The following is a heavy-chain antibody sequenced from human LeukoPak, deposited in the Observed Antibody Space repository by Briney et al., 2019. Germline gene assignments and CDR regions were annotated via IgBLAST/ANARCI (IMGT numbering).Heavy chain of an antibody. CDR1: GYTFTDYY. D-gene: IGHD2-15*01. J-gene: IGHJ4*02. V-gene: IGHV1-2*02. CDR2: INPNSGDT. CDR3: ARGTCSIGTCYPVGNFDY. Sequence: ASVKVSCKASGYTFTDYYIHWVRQAPGQGLEWMGWINPNSGDTKYAQKLQDRVTMTGDTSTNTAYMELSSLRSDDTAVYYCARGTCSIGTCYPVGNFDYWGQGILLTVSS.